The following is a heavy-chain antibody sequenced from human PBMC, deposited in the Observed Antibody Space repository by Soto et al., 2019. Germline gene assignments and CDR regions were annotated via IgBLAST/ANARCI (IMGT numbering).Heavy chain of an antibody. Sequence: PGESLKISCAASGFTFSSYAMHWVRQAPGKGLEWVAVISYDGSNKYYADSVKGRFTISRDNSKNTLYLQMNSLRAEDTAVYYCARDLRGIVGATVRYYYYGMDVWGQGTTVTVSS. J-gene: IGHJ6*02. CDR3: ARDLRGIVGATVRYYYYGMDV. D-gene: IGHD1-26*01. CDR2: ISYDGSNK. V-gene: IGHV3-30-3*01. CDR1: GFTFSSYA.